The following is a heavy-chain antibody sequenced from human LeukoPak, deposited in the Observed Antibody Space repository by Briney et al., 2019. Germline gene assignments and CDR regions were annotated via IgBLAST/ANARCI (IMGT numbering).Heavy chain of an antibody. CDR3: AGRYSSSWYGGGYYGMDV. Sequence: ASVKVSCKASGYTFTSYGISWVRQAPGQGLEWMGWINPNSGGTNYAQKFQGRVTMTRDTSISTAYMELSRLRSDDTAVYYCAGRYSSSWYGGGYYGMDVWGQGTTVTVPS. CDR2: INPNSGGT. D-gene: IGHD6-13*01. CDR1: GYTFTSYG. J-gene: IGHJ6*02. V-gene: IGHV1-2*02.